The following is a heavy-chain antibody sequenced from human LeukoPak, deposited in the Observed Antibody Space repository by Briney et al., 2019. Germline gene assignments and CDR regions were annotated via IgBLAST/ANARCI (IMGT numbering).Heavy chain of an antibody. Sequence: SVKVSCKASGGTFSSYTISWVRQAPGQGLEWMGRIIPILGIANYAQKFQGRVTITADKSTSTAYMELSSLRSEDTAVYYCARESMVRGVTNWFDPWGQGTLSPSPQ. CDR3: ARESMVRGVTNWFDP. V-gene: IGHV1-69*02. J-gene: IGHJ5*02. CDR2: IIPILGIA. D-gene: IGHD3-10*01. CDR1: GGTFSSYT.